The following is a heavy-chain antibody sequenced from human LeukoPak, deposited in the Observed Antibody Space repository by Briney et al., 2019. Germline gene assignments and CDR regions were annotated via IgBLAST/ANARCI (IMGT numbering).Heavy chain of an antibody. V-gene: IGHV3-23*01. Sequence: GGSLRLSCAASGFTFSSYAMSWVRQPPGKGLEWVSAISGSGGSTYYADSGKGRFTISRDNSKNTLYLQMNSLRAEDTAVYYCAKDYLPEPNWFDPWGQGTLVTVSS. D-gene: IGHD1-14*01. CDR1: GFTFSSYA. CDR3: AKDYLPEPNWFDP. J-gene: IGHJ5*02. CDR2: ISGSGGST.